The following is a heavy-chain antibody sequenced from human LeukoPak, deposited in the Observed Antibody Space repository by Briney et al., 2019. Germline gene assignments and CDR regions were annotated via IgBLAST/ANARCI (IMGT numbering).Heavy chain of an antibody. Sequence: PGGSLRLSCAASGFTFSSYDMHWVRQAPGKGLEWVAFIQHDESNKYYADSVKGRFPISRDNSKNTLFLQMNSLRAEDTAVYYCARGDAVTTFGYWGQGTLVTVSS. V-gene: IGHV3-30*02. CDR3: ARGDAVTTFGY. J-gene: IGHJ4*02. D-gene: IGHD4-17*01. CDR2: IQHDESNK. CDR1: GFTFSSYD.